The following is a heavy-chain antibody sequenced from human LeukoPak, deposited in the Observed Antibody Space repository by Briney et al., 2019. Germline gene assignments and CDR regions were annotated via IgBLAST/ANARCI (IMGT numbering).Heavy chain of an antibody. Sequence: QPGGSLRLSCAASGFTFDDYAMHWDRQAPGKGMEWVSGISWNSGSIGYADSVKGRFTISRDNAKNSLYLQMNSLRAEDTALYYCAKDMSPSIAVAGPGFDYWGQGTLVTVSS. CDR3: AKDMSPSIAVAGPGFDY. V-gene: IGHV3-9*01. CDR1: GFTFDDYA. CDR2: ISWNSGSI. D-gene: IGHD6-19*01. J-gene: IGHJ4*02.